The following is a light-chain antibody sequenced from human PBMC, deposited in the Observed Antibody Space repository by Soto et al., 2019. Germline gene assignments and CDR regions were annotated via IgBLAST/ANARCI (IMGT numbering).Light chain of an antibody. CDR3: KQSYSTLIT. CDR1: QSISSY. CDR2: AAS. Sequence: DIQMTHSPSSLSASVGDRVTITCRASQSISSYLNWYQQKPGKAPKLLIYAASSLQSGVPSRFSGSGSGKDLTLTISTLQPEDFATYYFKQSYSTLITFGGGTKVDIX. J-gene: IGKJ4*01. V-gene: IGKV1-39*01.